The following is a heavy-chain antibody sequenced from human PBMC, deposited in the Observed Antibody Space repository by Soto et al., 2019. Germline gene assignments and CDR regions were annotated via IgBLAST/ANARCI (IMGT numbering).Heavy chain of an antibody. CDR1: GGSISSYY. D-gene: IGHD4-17*01. CDR2: IYYSGST. CDR3: ARDRHYVTTYTAYYFDY. Sequence: SETLSLTCTVSGGSISSYYWSWIRQPPGKGLEWIGYIYYSGSTNYNPSLKSRVTISVDTSKNQFSLKLSSVTAADTAVYYCARDRHYVTTYTAYYFDYWGQGTLVTVSS. J-gene: IGHJ4*02. V-gene: IGHV4-59*01.